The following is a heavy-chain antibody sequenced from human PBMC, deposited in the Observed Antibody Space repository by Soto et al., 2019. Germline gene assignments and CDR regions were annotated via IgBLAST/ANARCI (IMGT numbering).Heavy chain of an antibody. CDR3: AREERKGIISWFDP. Sequence: SETLSLPCTVSGGPVSGVDYFWSWIRQPPGKGLEWIGYIYYTGITHRNPSLKSRLTMAVDTSKNEFSLKLTSVSAADTAVYFCAREERKGIISWFDPWGQGTPVTVSS. D-gene: IGHD2-21*01. J-gene: IGHJ5*02. CDR2: IYYTGIT. V-gene: IGHV4-30-4*01. CDR1: GGPVSGVDYF.